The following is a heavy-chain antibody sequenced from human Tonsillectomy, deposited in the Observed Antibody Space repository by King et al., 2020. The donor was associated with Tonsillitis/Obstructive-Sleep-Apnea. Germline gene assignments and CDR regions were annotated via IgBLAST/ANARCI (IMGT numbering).Heavy chain of an antibody. CDR3: ARRLIEECSGGSCYSIGIDY. J-gene: IGHJ4*02. CDR1: GGCFSGYY. V-gene: IGHV4-34*01. D-gene: IGHD2-15*01. Sequence: VQLQQWGAGLLKPSETLSLTCAVYGGCFSGYYWSWIRQPPGKGLEGIVESKHSGSTNQNTPLRSRVTISVDTSKNQFSLKLSSVTAADTAVYYCARRLIEECSGGSCYSIGIDYWGQGTLVTVSS. CDR2: SKHSGST.